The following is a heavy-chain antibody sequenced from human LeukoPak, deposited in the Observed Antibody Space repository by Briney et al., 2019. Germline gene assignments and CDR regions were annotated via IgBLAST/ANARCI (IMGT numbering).Heavy chain of an antibody. V-gene: IGHV4-59*03. CDR1: GGSSSAYY. J-gene: IGHJ5*01. D-gene: IGHD2-21*01. Sequence: SETLSLTCTVSGGSSSAYYWNWIRQPPGKGLEWIGYAYYSGTTKYNPSMESRATISVDTSKNQFSLKLNSVTAADTAVYFCASIVTTGGFDFWGQGALVTVSS. CDR2: AYYSGTT. CDR3: ASIVTTGGFDF.